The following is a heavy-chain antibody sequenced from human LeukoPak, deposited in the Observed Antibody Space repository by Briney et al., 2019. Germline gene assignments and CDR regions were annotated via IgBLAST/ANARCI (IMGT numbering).Heavy chain of an antibody. CDR3: ARVNVWGSYRYLGY. V-gene: IGHV4-4*07. J-gene: IGHJ4*02. Sequence: SETLSLTCTVSGGSISSYYWSWIRQPAGKGLEWIGRIYTSGSTNYNPSLKSRVTMSVDTSKNQFSLKLSSVTAADTAVYYCARVNVWGSYRYLGYWGQGTLVTVSS. CDR2: IYTSGST. CDR1: GGSISSYY. D-gene: IGHD3-16*02.